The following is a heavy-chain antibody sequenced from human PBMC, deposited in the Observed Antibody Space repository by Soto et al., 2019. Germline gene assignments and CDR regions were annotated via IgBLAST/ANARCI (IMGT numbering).Heavy chain of an antibody. CDR3: TRGGDAYKNGH. CDR2: INHSGST. J-gene: IGHJ4*02. V-gene: IGHV4-34*01. D-gene: IGHD1-1*01. Sequence: PSETLSLTCAVSGGSFSGYYWTWIRQPPGTGLEWIGEINHSGSTNYNPSLKSRVTMSVDTSKNHFSLKLTSVNAADTAVYYCTRGGDAYKNGHWGQGTLVTVSS. CDR1: GGSFSGYY.